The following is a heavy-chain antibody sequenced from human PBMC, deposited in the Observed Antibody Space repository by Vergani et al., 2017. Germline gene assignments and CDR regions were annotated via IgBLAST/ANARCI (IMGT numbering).Heavy chain of an antibody. CDR3: ARGRPLRGPPAY. CDR2: IIPIFGTA. CDR1: GYTFTSYG. V-gene: IGHV1-69*13. J-gene: IGHJ4*02. D-gene: IGHD3-10*01. Sequence: QVQLVQSGAEVKKPGASVKVSCKASGYTFTSYGISWVRQAPGQGLEWMGGIIPIFGTANYAQNFQGRVTMTADESTSTAYMELSSLRSEDTAVYYCARGRPLRGPPAYWGQGTLVTVSS.